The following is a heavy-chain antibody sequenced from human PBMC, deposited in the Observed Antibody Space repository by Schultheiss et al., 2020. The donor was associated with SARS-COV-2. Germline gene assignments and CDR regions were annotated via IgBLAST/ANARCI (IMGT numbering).Heavy chain of an antibody. V-gene: IGHV4-30-4*01. CDR1: GGSIRSGESY. J-gene: IGHJ4*02. CDR2: IYSSGSA. Sequence: SETLSLTCTVSGGSIRSGESYWSWIRQSPGKGLECIGYIYSSGSAYYNPSLKSRVTISVDTSKNQFSLKLTSLTAADTAIYYYARGNDFVYFFDSWGQGTLVTVSS. CDR3: ARGNDFVYFFDS. D-gene: IGHD3-3*01.